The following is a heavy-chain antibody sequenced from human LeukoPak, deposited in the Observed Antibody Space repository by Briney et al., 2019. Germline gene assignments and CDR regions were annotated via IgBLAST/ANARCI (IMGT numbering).Heavy chain of an antibody. V-gene: IGHV3-7*01. D-gene: IGHD5-18*01. CDR3: ARGGSGYSYGKIDS. J-gene: IGHJ4*02. CDR2: IKQDGSET. Sequence: GGSLRLSCAASGFTFSNYWIDWVRQAPGKGLEWVANIKQDGSETYCVDSVKGRFTISRDNAKNSLYLQMNSLRDEDTAVYYCARGGSGYSYGKIDSWGQGILVTVSS. CDR1: GFTFSNYW.